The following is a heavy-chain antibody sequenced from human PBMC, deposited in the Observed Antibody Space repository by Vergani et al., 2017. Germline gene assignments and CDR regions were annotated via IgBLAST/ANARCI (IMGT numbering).Heavy chain of an antibody. D-gene: IGHD6-13*01. CDR2: IYYSGST. J-gene: IGHJ6*02. V-gene: IGHV4-30-4*01. Sequence: QVQLQESGPGLVKPSQTLSLTCTVSGGSISSGDYYWSWIRQPPGKGLEWIGYIYYSGSTYYNPSLKSRVTISVDTSKNQFSLKLSSVTAADTAVYYCARDQGQQLDGGYYYGMDVWGQGTTVTVSS. CDR1: GGSISSGDYY. CDR3: ARDQGQQLDGGYYYGMDV.